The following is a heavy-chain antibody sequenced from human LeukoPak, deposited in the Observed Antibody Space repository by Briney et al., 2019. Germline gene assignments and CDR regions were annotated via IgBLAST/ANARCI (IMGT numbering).Heavy chain of an antibody. CDR3: ARGPGRPNAFDF. J-gene: IGHJ3*01. V-gene: IGHV3-7*01. D-gene: IGHD3-10*01. Sequence: PGGSLRLSCAASGFTFSSYWMSWVRQTPGKGLEWVANIKQDGSEKYYVDSVKGRFTISRDNGKNSLYLQMNSLRAEDTAVYYCARGPGRPNAFDFWGQGTMVTVSS. CDR2: IKQDGSEK. CDR1: GFTFSSYW.